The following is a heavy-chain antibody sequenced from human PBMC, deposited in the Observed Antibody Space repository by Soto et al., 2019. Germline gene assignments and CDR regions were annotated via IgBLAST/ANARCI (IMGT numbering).Heavy chain of an antibody. CDR3: AKELPTHVVVPAAPDY. J-gene: IGHJ4*02. CDR1: GFTFSSYG. Sequence: GGSLRLSCAASGFTFSSYGMHWVRQAPGKGLEWVAVISYDGSNKYYADSVKGRFTISRDNSKNTLYLQMNSLRAEDTAVYYCAKELPTHVVVPAAPDYWGQGTLVTVSS. CDR2: ISYDGSNK. V-gene: IGHV3-30*18. D-gene: IGHD2-2*01.